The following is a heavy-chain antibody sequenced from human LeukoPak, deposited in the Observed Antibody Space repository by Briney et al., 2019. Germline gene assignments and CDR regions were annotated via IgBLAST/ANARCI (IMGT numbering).Heavy chain of an antibody. CDR1: GYSISFGYY. CDR3: ARVSVYDSSGYYYLDGIGWFDP. V-gene: IGHV4-38-2*02. D-gene: IGHD3-22*01. Sequence: PSQTLSLTCTVSGYSISFGYYWAWIRQPPGKGLEWIGSIYLSGSTYYNPSLKSRVTISVDTSKNQSSLKLSSVTAADTAVYYCARVSVYDSSGYYYLDGIGWFDPWGQGTLVTVSS. J-gene: IGHJ5*02. CDR2: IYLSGST.